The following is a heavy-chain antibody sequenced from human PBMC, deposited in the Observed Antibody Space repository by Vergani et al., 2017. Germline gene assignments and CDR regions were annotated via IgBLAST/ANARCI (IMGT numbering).Heavy chain of an antibody. J-gene: IGHJ6*02. Sequence: QMQLVQSGAEVKKTGSSVKVSCKASGYTFTYRYLHWVRQAPGQALEWMGWITPFNGNTNYAQKLQGRVTMTTDTSTSTAYMELRSLRSDDTAVYYCARDLPRTHMVVVPAAILGSYYYYGMDVWGQGTTVTVSS. V-gene: IGHV1-45*02. D-gene: IGHD2-2*02. CDR2: ITPFNGNT. CDR1: GYTFTYRY. CDR3: ARDLPRTHMVVVPAAILGSYYYYGMDV.